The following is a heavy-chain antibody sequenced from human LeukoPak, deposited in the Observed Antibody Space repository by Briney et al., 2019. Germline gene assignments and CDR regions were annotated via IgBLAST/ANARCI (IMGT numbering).Heavy chain of an antibody. D-gene: IGHD1-14*01. CDR3: ARGTRGVTGAPSDF. CDR1: GGSISSGSYY. V-gene: IGHV4-61*02. CDR2: IYNSGST. Sequence: PSETLSHTCRVSGGSISSGSYYWSWIRQPAGRGLEWIGRIYNSGSTNYNPSLESRVAISVDTSKNQFSLKLSSVTATDTAVYYCARGTRGVTGAPSDFWGQGTLVTVST. J-gene: IGHJ4*02.